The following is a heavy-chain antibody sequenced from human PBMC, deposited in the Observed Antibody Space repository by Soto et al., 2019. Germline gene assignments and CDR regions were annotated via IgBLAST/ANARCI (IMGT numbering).Heavy chain of an antibody. V-gene: IGHV4-31*03. CDR3: ARVALPSLPYYYGSGSYFDAFDI. CDR1: GGSISSGGYY. D-gene: IGHD3-10*01. J-gene: IGHJ3*02. Sequence: SETLSLTCTVSGGSISSGGYYWSWIRQHPGKGLEWIGYIYYSGSTYYNPSLKSRVTISVDTSKNQFSLKLSSVTAADTAVYYCARVALPSLPYYYGSGSYFDAFDIWGQGTMVTVSS. CDR2: IYYSGST.